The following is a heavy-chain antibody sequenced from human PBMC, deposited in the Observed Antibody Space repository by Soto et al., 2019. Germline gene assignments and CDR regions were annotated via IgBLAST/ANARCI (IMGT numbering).Heavy chain of an antibody. CDR1: GYIFTSYY. V-gene: IGHV1-46*01. CDR2: INPSGGST. J-gene: IGHJ5*02. D-gene: IGHD3-3*01. CDR3: ARDLHPSDPLLRFLEWSHWFDP. Sequence: AASVKVSCKASGYIFTSYYMHWVRQAPGQGLEWMGIINPSGGSTSYAQKFQGRVTMTRDTSTSTVYMELSSLRSEDTAVYYCARDLHPSDPLLRFLEWSHWFDPWGQGTLVTVSS.